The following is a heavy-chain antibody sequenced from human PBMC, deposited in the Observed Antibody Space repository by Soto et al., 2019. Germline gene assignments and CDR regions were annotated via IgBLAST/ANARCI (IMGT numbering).Heavy chain of an antibody. J-gene: IGHJ4*02. CDR3: ARGLFGQQWLVGFDT. Sequence: QVHLVQSGAEVTKPGSSVKFSCKASGGSFSNYIFAWVRQAPGQGLEWMGGTIPMFATAQYAQKLQGRVTITADESTSTVYMDLTSLTSDDTAVYYCARGLFGQQWLVGFDTWGQGTLVTVSS. CDR2: TIPMFATA. V-gene: IGHV1-69*01. D-gene: IGHD6-19*01. CDR1: GGSFSNYI.